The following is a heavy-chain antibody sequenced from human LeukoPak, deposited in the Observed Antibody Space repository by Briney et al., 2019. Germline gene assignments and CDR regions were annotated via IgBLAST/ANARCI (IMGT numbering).Heavy chain of an antibody. V-gene: IGHV3-23*01. CDR2: VSSSGTNT. CDR1: EFLFSSYA. D-gene: IGHD1-14*01. J-gene: IGHJ4*02. CDR3: AKDRFGYNNSPGEIDY. Sequence: GGPLRLSCAASEFLFSSYAMSWVRHAPGRGLEWVSSVSSSGTNTYYADSVKGRFTISRDNSKDTLYLQMNSLRAEDTAVYYCAKDRFGYNNSPGEIDYWGQGTLVTVSS.